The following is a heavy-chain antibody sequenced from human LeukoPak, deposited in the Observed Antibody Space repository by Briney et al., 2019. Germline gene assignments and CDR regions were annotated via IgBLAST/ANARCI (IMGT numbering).Heavy chain of an antibody. CDR2: INPNSGGT. D-gene: IGHD6-19*01. J-gene: IGHJ4*02. V-gene: IGHV1-2*02. CDR1: GNTFTGYY. Sequence: ASVKVSFEASGNTFTGYYMHWVRQAPGQGLEWMGWINPNSGGTNYAQKFQGRVTMTRDTSISTAYMELSRLRSDDTAVYYCARDSSGWYSYFDYWGQGTLVTVSS. CDR3: ARDSSGWYSYFDY.